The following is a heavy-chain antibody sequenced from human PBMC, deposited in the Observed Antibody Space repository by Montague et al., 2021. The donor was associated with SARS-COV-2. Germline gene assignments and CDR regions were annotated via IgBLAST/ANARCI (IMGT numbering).Heavy chain of an antibody. CDR2: IYASGGT. CDR1: GDPISSFY. J-gene: IGHJ4*02. Sequence: SETLSLTCTVSGDPISSFYWNWIRQPAGKGLEWIGRIYASGGTNYNPSLKSRVTMLVDTSKNQFSLKLSSVTAADTAVYYCGRGVVAATPVVDYWGRGTLVTVSS. CDR3: GRGVVAATPVVDY. D-gene: IGHD2-15*01. V-gene: IGHV4-4*07.